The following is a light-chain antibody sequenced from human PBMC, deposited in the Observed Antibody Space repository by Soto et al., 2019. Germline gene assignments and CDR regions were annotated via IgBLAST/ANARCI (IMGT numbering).Light chain of an antibody. J-gene: IGKJ5*01. Sequence: DIQMTQSPSTLSASVGDRVTITCRASQSISSWLAWYQQKPGKAPKLLIYDASSSESGVPSRFSGSGSGTEFTLTISSLQPDDFATYYCQQYNGYSPFXQGTRMEIK. CDR2: DAS. V-gene: IGKV1-5*01. CDR1: QSISSW. CDR3: QQYNGYSP.